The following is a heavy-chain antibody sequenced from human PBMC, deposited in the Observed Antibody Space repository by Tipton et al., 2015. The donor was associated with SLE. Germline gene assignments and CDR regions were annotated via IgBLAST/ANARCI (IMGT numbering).Heavy chain of an antibody. D-gene: IGHD6-6*01. J-gene: IGHJ6*03. CDR3: ARVRAARHLILGGYYYYMDF. V-gene: IGHV4-38-2*02. CDR1: QYSISSGFY. CDR2: IYHSGDT. Sequence: TLSLTCTVSQYSISSGFYWGWIRQPPGKGLQWIGKIYHSGDTFYNPSLKSRVTMSVDTSKNQFSLNLSSVTAADTAVYYCARVRAARHLILGGYYYYMDFWGKGTTVTVSS.